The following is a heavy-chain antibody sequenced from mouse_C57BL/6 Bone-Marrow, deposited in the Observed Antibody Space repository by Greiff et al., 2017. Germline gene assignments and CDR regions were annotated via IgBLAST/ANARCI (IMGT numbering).Heavy chain of an antibody. CDR2: IRNKANGYTT. CDR1: GFTFTDYY. V-gene: IGHV7-3*01. CDR3: ARSQVVYFDY. D-gene: IGHD1-1*01. Sequence: EVHLVESGGGLVQPGGSLSLSCAASGFTFTDYYMSWVRQPPGKALEWLGFIRNKANGYTTEYSASVKGRFTISRDNSQSILYLQMNALRAEDIATYYCARSQVVYFDYWGQGTTLTVSS. J-gene: IGHJ2*01.